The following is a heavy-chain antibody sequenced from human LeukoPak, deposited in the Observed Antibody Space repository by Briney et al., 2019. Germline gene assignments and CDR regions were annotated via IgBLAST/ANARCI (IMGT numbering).Heavy chain of an antibody. Sequence: GGSLRLSCEASGFTFSDYDMSWIRQAPGKGLEWVSFINNIGTTIYYADSVKGRFTISRDNAENSLYLQMNSLRAEDTAVYYCARVLYYYDSSGYYLGYWGQGTLVTVSS. CDR2: INNIGTTI. J-gene: IGHJ4*02. CDR1: GFTFSDYD. V-gene: IGHV3-11*01. CDR3: ARVLYYYDSSGYYLGY. D-gene: IGHD3-22*01.